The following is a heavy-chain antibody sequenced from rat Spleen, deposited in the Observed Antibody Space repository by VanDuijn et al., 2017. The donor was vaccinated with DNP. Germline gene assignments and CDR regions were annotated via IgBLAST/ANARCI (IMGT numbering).Heavy chain of an antibody. CDR1: GFTFSDYA. D-gene: IGHD5-1*01. J-gene: IGHJ2*01. CDR2: IIYDGSST. Sequence: EVQLVESGGGLVQPGNSLKLSCAASGFTFSDYAMAWVRQSPKKGLEWVATIIYDGSSTYYRDSVKGRFTISRDNAKSTLYLQMDSLRSEDTATYYCATLLGAHYFDYWGQGVMVTVSS. CDR3: ATLLGAHYFDY. V-gene: IGHV5S10*01.